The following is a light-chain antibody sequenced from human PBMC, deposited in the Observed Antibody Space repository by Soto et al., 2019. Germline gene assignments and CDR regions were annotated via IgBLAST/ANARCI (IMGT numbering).Light chain of an antibody. CDR2: GNI. Sequence: QSVLTQPPSVSGAPGQRVTISCTGRSSNIGAGYDVHWYQQLPGTAPKLLIYGNINRPSGVPDRFSGSKSGTSASLAITGLQAEDEADYYCSSYTSSSSRVFGTGTKLTVL. CDR3: SSYTSSSSRV. CDR1: SSNIGAGYD. J-gene: IGLJ1*01. V-gene: IGLV1-40*01.